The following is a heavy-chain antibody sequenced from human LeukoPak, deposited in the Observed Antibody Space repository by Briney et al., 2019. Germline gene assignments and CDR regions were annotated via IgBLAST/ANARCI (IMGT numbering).Heavy chain of an antibody. D-gene: IGHD3-22*01. CDR1: GFTVSSNY. V-gene: IGHV3-53*01. J-gene: IGHJ5*02. CDR3: VREINYDKVNWFDP. CDR2: IYSGGST. Sequence: GGSLRLSCAVSGFTVSSNYMSWVRQAPGKGLEWVSVIYSGGSTSYSDSVKGRFTISRDNSKNTLYLQMNSLRAEDTAVYYCVREINYDKVNWFDPWGQGTLVTVSS.